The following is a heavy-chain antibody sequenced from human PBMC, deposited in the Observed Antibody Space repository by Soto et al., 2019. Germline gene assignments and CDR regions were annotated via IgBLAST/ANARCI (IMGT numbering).Heavy chain of an antibody. CDR3: AKAGYCTNGVCYHNWFDP. D-gene: IGHD2-8*01. Sequence: EVQLVESGGGLVQPGRSLRLSCAASGFTFDDYAMHWVRQAPGKGLEWVSGISWNSGSIGSADSVKGRFTISRDNAKNSLYLQINSLRAEDTALYYCAKAGYCTNGVCYHNWFDPWGQGTLVTVSS. J-gene: IGHJ5*01. V-gene: IGHV3-9*01. CDR2: ISWNSGSI. CDR1: GFTFDDYA.